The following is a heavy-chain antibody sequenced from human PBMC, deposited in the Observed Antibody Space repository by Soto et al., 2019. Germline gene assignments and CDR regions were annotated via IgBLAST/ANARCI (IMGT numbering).Heavy chain of an antibody. CDR3: ARFRLGDYVDY. CDR2: IYYSGKI. D-gene: IGHD6-19*01. J-gene: IGHJ4*02. V-gene: IGHV4-59*01. CDR1: GGSLDTYY. Sequence: SETLSLTCSVSGGSLDTYYWSWIRQSPGKGLEWIGFIYYSGKINYSPPLKSRITISLDTPKNQFSLNLSSVTAADTAMYYCARFRLGDYVDYWGQGTLVTVSS.